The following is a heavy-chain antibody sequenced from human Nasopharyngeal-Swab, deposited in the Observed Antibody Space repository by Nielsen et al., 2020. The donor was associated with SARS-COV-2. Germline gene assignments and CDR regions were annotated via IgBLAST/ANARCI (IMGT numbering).Heavy chain of an antibody. J-gene: IGHJ4*02. D-gene: IGHD2-15*01. CDR2: IRSKGNNYAT. V-gene: IGHV3-73*01. Sequence: GESLKISCAASGFTFRASALHFFLPSSFFFLELVARIRSKGNNYATAYSASVKGRFIIFRDDPTNTAYLQMNSLKTEDTAMYYCTRCGGGCYSGRDYWGQGTLVTVSS. CDR1: GFTFRASA. CDR3: TRCGGGCYSGRDY.